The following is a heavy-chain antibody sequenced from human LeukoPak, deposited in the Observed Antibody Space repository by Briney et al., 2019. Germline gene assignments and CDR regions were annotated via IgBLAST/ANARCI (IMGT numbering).Heavy chain of an antibody. Sequence: PGGSLRLSCAASAFTFSTYWMTCVPQAPGKGVEWFANIYQDGSEKYYVDSVKGRFTISRDDAKNSMYLQMKRLRAEDTAVYYCARAPQLRPLVGASRWYFDLWGGGTLVSVSS. V-gene: IGHV3-7*05. CDR3: ARAPQLRPLVGASRWYFDL. CDR1: AFTFSTYW. J-gene: IGHJ2*01. CDR2: IYQDGSEK. D-gene: IGHD1-26*01.